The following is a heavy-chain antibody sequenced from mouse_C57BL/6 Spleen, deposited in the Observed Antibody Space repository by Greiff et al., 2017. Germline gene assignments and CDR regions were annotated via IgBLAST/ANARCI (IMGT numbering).Heavy chain of an antibody. Sequence: VQLQQSVAELVRPGASVKLSCAASGFNIKNTYMHWVKQRPEQGLEWIGRIDPANGNTKYAPKFQGKATITADTSSNTAYLQLSSLTSEDTAIYYCARGDYYGSSYGYFDVWGTGTTVTVSS. CDR1: GFNIKNTY. V-gene: IGHV14-3*01. J-gene: IGHJ1*03. CDR3: ARGDYYGSSYGYFDV. D-gene: IGHD1-1*01. CDR2: IDPANGNT.